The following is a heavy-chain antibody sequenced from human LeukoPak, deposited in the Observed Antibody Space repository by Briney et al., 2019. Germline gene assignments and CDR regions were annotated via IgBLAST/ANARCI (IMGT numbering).Heavy chain of an antibody. D-gene: IGHD1-26*01. V-gene: IGHV3-23*01. Sequence: GGSLRLSCAASGFTFSSYGMSWVRQAPGKGLEWVSTISGSGVTTYYADSVKGRFTISRDNSKNTLYLQMNSLRAEDTAVYYCAKAGIKWELPSGGKLTWYFDLWGRGTLVTVSS. CDR2: ISGSGVTT. CDR3: AKAGIKWELPSGGKLTWYFDL. CDR1: GFTFSSYG. J-gene: IGHJ2*01.